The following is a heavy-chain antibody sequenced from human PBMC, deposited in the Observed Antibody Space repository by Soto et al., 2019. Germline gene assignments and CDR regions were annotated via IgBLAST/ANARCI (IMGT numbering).Heavy chain of an antibody. Sequence: PGGSLRLSCAASGFTFDDYAMHWVRQAPGKGLEWVSGTSWNSGSIGYADSVKGRFTISRDNAKNSLYPQMNSLRAEDTALYYCAKDSSSYGYHDAFDIWGQGTMVTVSS. CDR3: AKDSSSYGYHDAFDI. CDR2: TSWNSGSI. D-gene: IGHD5-18*01. J-gene: IGHJ3*02. V-gene: IGHV3-9*01. CDR1: GFTFDDYA.